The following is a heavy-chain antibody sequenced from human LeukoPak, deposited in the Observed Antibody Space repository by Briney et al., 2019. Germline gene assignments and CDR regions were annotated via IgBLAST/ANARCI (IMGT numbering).Heavy chain of an antibody. CDR1: GFIFSSYW. Sequence: GGSLRLSCAASGFIFSSYWMHWVRHAPGKGLVWVSRLNSDGGTTDYADSVKGRFNISRDNAKNTLYLQMNNLRVEDTAVYYCATDYGDHYFDYWGRGPLVTVSS. D-gene: IGHD4-17*01. V-gene: IGHV3-74*01. J-gene: IGHJ4*02. CDR2: LNSDGGTT. CDR3: ATDYGDHYFDY.